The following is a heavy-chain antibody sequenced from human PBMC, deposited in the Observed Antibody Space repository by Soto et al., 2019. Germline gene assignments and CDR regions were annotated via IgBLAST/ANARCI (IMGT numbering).Heavy chain of an antibody. D-gene: IGHD6-13*01. V-gene: IGHV3-64D*08. CDR2: ISSNGGST. Sequence: GGSLRLSCSASGFTFSSYAMHWVRQAPGKGLEYVSAISSNGGSTYYADSVKGRFTISRDNSKNTLYLQMSSLRAEDTAVYYWVKGPAAAVGDYDYWGQGTLVTVSS. CDR1: GFTFSSYA. CDR3: VKGPAAAVGDYDY. J-gene: IGHJ4*02.